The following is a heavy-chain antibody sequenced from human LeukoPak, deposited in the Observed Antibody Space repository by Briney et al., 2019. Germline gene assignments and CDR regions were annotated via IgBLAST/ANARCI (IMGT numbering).Heavy chain of an antibody. CDR2: MNPNSGNT. V-gene: IGHV1-8*03. J-gene: IGHJ6*03. Sequence: GASVKVSCKASGYTFTSYDINWVRQATGQGLEWMGWMNPNSGNTGYAQKFQGRVTITRNTSISTAYMELSSLRSEDTAVYYCARARNRVRRDYYYYMDVWGKGTTVTVSS. CDR1: GYTFTSYD. CDR3: ARARNRVRRDYYYYMDV. D-gene: IGHD1-14*01.